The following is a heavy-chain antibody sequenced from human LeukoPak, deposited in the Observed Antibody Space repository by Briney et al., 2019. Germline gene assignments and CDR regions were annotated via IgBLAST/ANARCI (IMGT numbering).Heavy chain of an antibody. V-gene: IGHV1-2*02. CDR1: GYIFTDYY. D-gene: IGHD1-1*01. J-gene: IGHJ3*01. Sequence: ASVKVSCKASGYIFTDYYMHWVRQAPGQGLEWMGWINPKSDGTKYAQNFQGRVTMTWDTSISTAYMEVSRLTSDDTAMFYCARDPPGTTAFDLWGQGTMVTVSS. CDR3: ARDPPGTTAFDL. CDR2: INPKSDGT.